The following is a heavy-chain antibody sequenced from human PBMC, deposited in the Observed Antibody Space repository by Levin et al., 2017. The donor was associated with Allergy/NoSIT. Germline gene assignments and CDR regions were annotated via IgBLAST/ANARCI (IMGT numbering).Heavy chain of an antibody. CDR3: ARGADYSKLGY. CDR1: GGSVSSGVYY. D-gene: IGHD4-11*01. CDR2: IHPSGST. J-gene: IGHJ4*02. Sequence: SETLSLTCTVSGGSVSSGVYYWGWIRQHPGTGLECIGYIHPSGSTHYNPSLNSRVTMSVDTSKNQISLKMTSVTAADTAVYYCARGADYSKLGYWGQGTLVTVSS. V-gene: IGHV4-31*03.